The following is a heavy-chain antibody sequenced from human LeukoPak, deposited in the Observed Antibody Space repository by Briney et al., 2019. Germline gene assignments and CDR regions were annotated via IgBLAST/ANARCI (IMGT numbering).Heavy chain of an antibody. Sequence: GGSLRLSCAASGFTFSSYSMNWVRQAPGKGLEWISYISGSDSVSYYEDSVKGRFTISRDNAKNSLYLQMNSLRDEDTALYYCARDGGFGFLAAFEIWGQGTMVTVPS. V-gene: IGHV3-48*02. D-gene: IGHD3-10*01. CDR2: ISGSDSVS. J-gene: IGHJ3*02. CDR1: GFTFSSYS. CDR3: ARDGGFGFLAAFEI.